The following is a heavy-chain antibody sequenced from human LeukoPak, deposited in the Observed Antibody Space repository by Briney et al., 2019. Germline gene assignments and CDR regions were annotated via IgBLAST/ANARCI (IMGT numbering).Heavy chain of an antibody. CDR1: GFTFSTYP. Sequence: PGGSLRLSCSASGFTFSTYPIDWVRQASGKGLEYVSTIFANGDITSYAASVKGRFTTSRDNSKNTLYLQMSRLRPEDTAVYYCVKSPSDGLDVWGQGATVTVSS. V-gene: IGHV3-64D*09. CDR3: VKSPSDGLDV. CDR2: IFANGDIT. J-gene: IGHJ6*02.